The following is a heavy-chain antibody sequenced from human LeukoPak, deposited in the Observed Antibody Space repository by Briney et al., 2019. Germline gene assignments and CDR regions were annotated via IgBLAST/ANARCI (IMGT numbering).Heavy chain of an antibody. CDR3: ARQEGDIVVVVAATFDP. Sequence: GESLKISCKGSGYSFTNYWISWVRQMPGKGLEWMGRIDPSDSYTNYSPSFQGHVTISADKSISTAYLQWSSLKASDTAMYYCARQEGDIVVVVAATFDPWGQGTLVTVSS. CDR1: GYSFTNYW. J-gene: IGHJ5*02. CDR2: IDPSDSYT. V-gene: IGHV5-10-1*01. D-gene: IGHD2-15*01.